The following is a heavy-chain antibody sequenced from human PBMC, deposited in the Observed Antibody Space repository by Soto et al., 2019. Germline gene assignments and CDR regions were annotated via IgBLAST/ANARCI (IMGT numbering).Heavy chain of an antibody. J-gene: IGHJ6*02. Sequence: ITLKESGPTLVKPTQTLTLTCTFSGFSLNTGGAGVGWVRQPRGKAMEWLALIYWDDDERYRPSLRSRPNITNDTIDKPVVLTMTSMDPEDTATYYCVRNWRYYGGDYDYGMDAWGQGTTVTGSS. V-gene: IGHV2-5*02. CDR1: GFSLNTGGAG. CDR2: IYWDDDE. D-gene: IGHD3-10*01. CDR3: VRNWRYYGGDYDYGMDA.